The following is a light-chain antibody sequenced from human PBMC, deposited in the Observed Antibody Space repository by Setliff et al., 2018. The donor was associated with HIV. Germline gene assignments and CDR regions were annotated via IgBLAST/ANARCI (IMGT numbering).Light chain of an antibody. V-gene: IGLV1-44*01. CDR3: AAWDDSLNGYV. J-gene: IGLJ1*01. CDR1: SSNIGSNT. CDR2: SDN. Sequence: QSVLTQPPLASGTPGQRVTISCSGSSSNIGSNTVNWYQHLPGLAPKFLIYSDNRRPAVVPDRFSGSKSGTSASLAISGLQSEDEADYYCAAWDDSLNGYVFGTGTKV.